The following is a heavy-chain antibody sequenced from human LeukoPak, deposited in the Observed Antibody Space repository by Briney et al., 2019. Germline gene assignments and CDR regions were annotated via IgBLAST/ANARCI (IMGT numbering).Heavy chain of an antibody. J-gene: IGHJ4*02. CDR2: ISSSGSTI. CDR1: GFTFSSYG. CDR3: ARGGDLGDIPFDY. V-gene: IGHV3-48*04. D-gene: IGHD3-16*01. Sequence: GGSLRLSCAASGFTFSSYGMHWVRQAPGKGLEWVSYISSSGSTIYYADSVKGRFTISRDNAKNSLYLQMNSLRAEDTAVYYCARGGDLGDIPFDYWGQGTLVTVSS.